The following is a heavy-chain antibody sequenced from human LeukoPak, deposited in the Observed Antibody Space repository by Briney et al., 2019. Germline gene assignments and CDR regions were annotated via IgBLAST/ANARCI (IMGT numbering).Heavy chain of an antibody. Sequence: PSETLSLTCTVSGASISNYYWNWIRQPPGKGLEWIGYIYYSGSTNYNPSLKSRVTISVDTSKNQFSLKLNSVTAGDTAVYYCARGGNWFDPWGQGTLVTVSS. CDR3: ARGGNWFDP. V-gene: IGHV4-59*01. CDR2: IYYSGST. D-gene: IGHD3-10*01. J-gene: IGHJ5*02. CDR1: GASISNYY.